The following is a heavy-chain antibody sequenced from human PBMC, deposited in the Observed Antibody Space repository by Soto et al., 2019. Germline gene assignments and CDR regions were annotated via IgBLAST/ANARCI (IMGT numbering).Heavy chain of an antibody. CDR2: INPNSGGT. D-gene: IGHD3-9*01. CDR1: GYTFTGYY. CDR3: AREVGDILTCYYKQSRSYGMDF. V-gene: IGHV1-2*04. J-gene: IGHJ6*02. Sequence: GASVKVSCKASGYTFTGYYMHWVRQAPGQGLEWMGWINPNSGGTNYAQKFQGWVTMTRDTSISTAYMELSRLRSDDTAVYYCAREVGDILTCYYKQSRSYGMDFWGQGTTVTGSS.